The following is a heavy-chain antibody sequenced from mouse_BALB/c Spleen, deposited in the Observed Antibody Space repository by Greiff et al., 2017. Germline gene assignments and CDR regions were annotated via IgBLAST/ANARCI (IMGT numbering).Heavy chain of an antibody. Sequence: EVQLQESGAELVKPGASVKLSCTASGFNIKDTYMHWVKQRPEQGLEWIGRIDPANGNTKYDPKFQGKATITADTSSNTAYLQLSSLTSEDTAVYYCARPLGRGAMDYWGQGTSVTVSS. CDR3: ARPLGRGAMDY. CDR1: GFNIKDTY. D-gene: IGHD4-1*01. CDR2: IDPANGNT. J-gene: IGHJ4*01. V-gene: IGHV14-3*02.